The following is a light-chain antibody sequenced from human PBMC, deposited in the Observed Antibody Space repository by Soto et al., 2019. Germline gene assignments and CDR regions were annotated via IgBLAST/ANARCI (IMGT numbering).Light chain of an antibody. CDR2: GAS. V-gene: IGKV3-20*01. CDR3: QYYDKLAKAIT. Sequence: EIVLTQSPGTLSLSPGERATLSCRASQSVSNNYLAWYQQKPGQAPRLLIYGASNGATGIPDRFSGSGSGTDFTLTISRLEPEDFAVYYCQYYDKLAKAITFGQGTRLEIK. CDR1: QSVSNNY. J-gene: IGKJ5*01.